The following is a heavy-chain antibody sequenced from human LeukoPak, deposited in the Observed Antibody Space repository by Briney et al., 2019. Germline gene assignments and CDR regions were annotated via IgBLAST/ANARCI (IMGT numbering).Heavy chain of an antibody. Sequence: PSQTLSLTCTVSGGSISSGGFYWSWMRQHPGKGLEWIGYIYYSGSTYYNPSLKSRVTISVDTSKNRFSLKLSSVTAADTAVYYCASRSTTTGGWGLYYYYGMDVWGQGTTVTVSS. CDR2: IYYSGST. CDR3: ASRSTTTGGWGLYYYYGMDV. CDR1: GGSISSGGFY. J-gene: IGHJ6*02. V-gene: IGHV4-31*03. D-gene: IGHD2-2*01.